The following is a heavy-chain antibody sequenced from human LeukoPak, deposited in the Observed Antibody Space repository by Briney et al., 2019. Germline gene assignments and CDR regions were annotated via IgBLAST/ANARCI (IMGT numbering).Heavy chain of an antibody. CDR3: ARERKYCGGDCHPFDY. V-gene: IGHV3-11*01. J-gene: IGHJ4*02. Sequence: GGSLRLSCAASGFTFSDYYMSWIRQAPGKGLEWVSYISSSGSTIYYADSVKGRFTISRDNAKNSLYLQMNSLRAEDTAVYYCARERKYCGGDCHPFDYWGQGTLVTVSS. CDR1: GFTFSDYY. CDR2: ISSSGSTI. D-gene: IGHD2-21*01.